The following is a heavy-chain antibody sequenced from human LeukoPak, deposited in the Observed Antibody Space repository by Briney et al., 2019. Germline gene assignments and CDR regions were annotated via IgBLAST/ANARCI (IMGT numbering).Heavy chain of an antibody. Sequence: PSETLSLTCTVSGGSISSSYWSWIRQPPLKGLERIGYIYYSGSTNYNPSLKSRVTISLDTSKNQFSLKLRSVTAADTAMYYCAKWGLAWYAFDIWGQGTMVTVSS. CDR2: IYYSGST. V-gene: IGHV4-59*01. CDR1: GGSISSSY. D-gene: IGHD2-21*02. CDR3: AKWGLAWYAFDI. J-gene: IGHJ3*02.